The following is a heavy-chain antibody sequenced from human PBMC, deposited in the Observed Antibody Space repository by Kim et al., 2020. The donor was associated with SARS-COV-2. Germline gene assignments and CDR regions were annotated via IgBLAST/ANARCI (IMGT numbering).Heavy chain of an antibody. CDR3: ARRQFTSGWYCVHY. CDR1: GFTFSSHW. J-gene: IGHJ4*02. CDR2: INSDGTTT. D-gene: IGHD6-19*01. V-gene: IGHV3-74*01. Sequence: GGSLRLSCVASGFTFSSHWMHWVRQAPGKGLVWVSRINSDGTTTSYVDSVKGRFTISRDNAKNTLYLQMNSLRAEDTAVYYCARRQFTSGWYCVHYGGQRPLDSLS.